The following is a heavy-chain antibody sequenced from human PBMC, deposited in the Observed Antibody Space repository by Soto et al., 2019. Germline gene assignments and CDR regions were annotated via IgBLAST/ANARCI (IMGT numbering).Heavy chain of an antibody. CDR1: GFTFSSYA. CDR2: ISGSGGST. J-gene: IGHJ4*02. CDR3: AKARSITMIVVVPRYFDY. V-gene: IGHV3-23*01. Sequence: GGSLRLSCAASGFTFSSYAMSWVRQAPGKGLEWVSAISGSGGSTYYADSVKGRFTISRDNSKNTLYLQMNSLRAEDTVVYYCAKARSITMIVVVPRYFDYWGQGTLVTVSS. D-gene: IGHD3-22*01.